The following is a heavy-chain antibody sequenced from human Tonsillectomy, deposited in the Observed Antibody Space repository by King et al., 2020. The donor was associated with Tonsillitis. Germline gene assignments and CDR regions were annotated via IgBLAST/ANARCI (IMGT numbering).Heavy chain of an antibody. V-gene: IGHV1-46*01. CDR2: INTSGGST. J-gene: IGHJ6*02. CDR3: ARVYYGSGTYANPNYYGMDV. D-gene: IGHD3-10*01. Sequence: QLVQSGAEVKKPGASVKVSCKASGYTFTTYYMHWVRQAPGQGLEWMGMINTSGGSTSYAQKFQGRVTMTRDTSTSTVYMELSSLRFEDTAVYYCARVYYGSGTYANPNYYGMDVWGQGTTVTVSS. CDR1: GYTFTTYY.